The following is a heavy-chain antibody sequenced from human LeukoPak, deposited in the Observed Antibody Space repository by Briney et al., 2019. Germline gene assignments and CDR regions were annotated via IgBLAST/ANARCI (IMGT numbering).Heavy chain of an antibody. Sequence: GGSLRLSCAASGFTFSSYAMSWVRQAPGKGLEWVSAISGIGGSTYYADSVKGRFTISRDNSKNTLYLQMNSLRAEDTAVYYCAKCSGSYXYVWGSYRNDYWGQGTLVTV. CDR3: AKCSGSYXYVWGSYRNDY. D-gene: IGHD3-16*01. J-gene: IGHJ4*02. CDR1: GFTFSSYA. CDR2: ISGIGGST. V-gene: IGHV3-23*01.